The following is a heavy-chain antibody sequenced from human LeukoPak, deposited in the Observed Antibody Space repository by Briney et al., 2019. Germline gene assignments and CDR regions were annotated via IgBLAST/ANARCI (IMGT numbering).Heavy chain of an antibody. CDR1: GGSFSGYY. CDR2: ISGSGGST. D-gene: IGHD3-22*01. V-gene: IGHV3-23*01. Sequence: PSETLSLTCAVYGGSFSGYYWSWVRQAPGKGLEWVSAISGSGGSTYYADSVKGRFTISRDNSKNTLYLQMNSLRAEDTAVYYCAKPRRDRNYDSSGYPSYFDYWGQGTLVTVSS. CDR3: AKPRRDRNYDSSGYPSYFDY. J-gene: IGHJ4*02.